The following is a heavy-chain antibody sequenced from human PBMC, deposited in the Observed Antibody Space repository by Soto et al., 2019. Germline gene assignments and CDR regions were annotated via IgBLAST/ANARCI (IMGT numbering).Heavy chain of an antibody. Sequence: EASVKVSCKASGGTFSSYTISWVRQAPGQGLEWMGRIIPILGIANYAQKFQGRVTITADKSTSTAYMELSSLRSEDTAVYYCARDRSLAVAGKDGGWGLADYYYMDVWGKGTTVTVSS. D-gene: IGHD6-19*01. CDR3: ARDRSLAVAGKDGGWGLADYYYMDV. CDR1: GGTFSSYT. CDR2: IIPILGIA. J-gene: IGHJ6*03. V-gene: IGHV1-69*04.